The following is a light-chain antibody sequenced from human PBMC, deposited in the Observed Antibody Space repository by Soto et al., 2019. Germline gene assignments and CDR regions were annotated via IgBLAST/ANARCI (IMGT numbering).Light chain of an antibody. CDR1: QRVSNSH. J-gene: IGKJ2*01. V-gene: IGKV3-20*01. CDR2: GAA. CDR3: KKNGSYPPLT. Sequence: EIVLTQSPGTLSLSPGERATLSCRASQRVSNSHLAWNQQKPGQAPRLLIYGAATRAPALPDRVSGSGAGKAFPLTFSRLELEDFAVYYVKKNGSYPPLTFGRGTKVDIK.